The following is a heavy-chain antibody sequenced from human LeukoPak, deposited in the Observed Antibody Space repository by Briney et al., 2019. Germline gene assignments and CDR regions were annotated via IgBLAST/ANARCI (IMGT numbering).Heavy chain of an antibody. J-gene: IGHJ4*02. CDR3: ARGRRYSSGWTREYYFDY. CDR1: GGSISSSSHY. D-gene: IGHD6-19*01. CDR2: INHSGST. Sequence: PSETLSLTCTVSGGSISSSSHYWGWIRQPPGKGLEWIGEINHSGSTNYNPSLKSRVTISVDTSKNQFSLKLSSVTAADTAVYYCARGRRYSSGWTREYYFDYWGQGTLVTVSS. V-gene: IGHV4-39*07.